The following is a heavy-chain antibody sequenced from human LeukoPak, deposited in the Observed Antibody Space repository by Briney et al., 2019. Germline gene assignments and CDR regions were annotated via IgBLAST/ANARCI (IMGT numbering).Heavy chain of an antibody. V-gene: IGHV4-34*01. Sequence: SETLSLTCAVYGGSFSGYYWSWIRQPPGKGLEWIGEINHSGSTNYNPSLKSRVTISVDTSKNQCSLKLSSVTAADTAVYYCARAGRLTFDIWGQGTMVTVSS. CDR2: INHSGST. CDR3: ARAGRLTFDI. CDR1: GGSFSGYY. J-gene: IGHJ3*02. D-gene: IGHD6-25*01.